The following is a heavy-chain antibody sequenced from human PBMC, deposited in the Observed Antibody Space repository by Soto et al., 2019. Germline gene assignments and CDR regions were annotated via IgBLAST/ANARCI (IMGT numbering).Heavy chain of an antibody. CDR2: IYNSGNT. Sequence: QVQLQESGPGLVKPSQTLSLTCSVSGGSISSGGYYWSWIRQHPEKGLEWIGYIYNSGNTYYNPSLXGRVTISEDTXXNXFSXKLSSVTAADTAVYYCARNYYYGSGSSHYYYGMDVWGQGTTVTVSS. V-gene: IGHV4-31*03. CDR1: GGSISSGGYY. J-gene: IGHJ6*02. CDR3: ARNYYYGSGSSHYYYGMDV. D-gene: IGHD3-10*01.